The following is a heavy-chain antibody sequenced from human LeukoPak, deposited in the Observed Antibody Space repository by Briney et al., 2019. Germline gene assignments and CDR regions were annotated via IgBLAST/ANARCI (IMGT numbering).Heavy chain of an antibody. D-gene: IGHD3-3*01. Sequence: GGSLRLSCAASGFTVSSNYMSWVRQAPGKGLEWVSVIYSGGSTYYADSVKGRFTISRDNSKNTLYLQMNSLRAEDTAVYYCARGRQALEWLLFCYWGQGTLVTVSS. V-gene: IGHV3-53*01. CDR3: ARGRQALEWLLFCY. J-gene: IGHJ4*02. CDR2: IYSGGST. CDR1: GFTVSSNY.